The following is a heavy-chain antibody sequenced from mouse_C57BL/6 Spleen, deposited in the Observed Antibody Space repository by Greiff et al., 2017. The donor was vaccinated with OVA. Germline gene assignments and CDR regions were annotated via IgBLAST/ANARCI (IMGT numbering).Heavy chain of an antibody. CDR3: HYGSLRFDV. D-gene: IGHD1-1*01. CDR1: GYTFTDYE. Sequence: VQLQQSGAELVRPGASVTLSCKASGYTFTDYEMHWVKQTPVHGLEWIGAIDPETGGTAYNQKFQGKAILTADKSSSTAYMELRSLTSEDSAVYYCHYGSLRFDVWGTGTTVTVSS. CDR2: IDPETGGT. J-gene: IGHJ1*03. V-gene: IGHV1-15*01.